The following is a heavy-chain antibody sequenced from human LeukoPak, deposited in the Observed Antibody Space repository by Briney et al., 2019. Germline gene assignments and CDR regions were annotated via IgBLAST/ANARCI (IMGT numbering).Heavy chain of an antibody. Sequence: PSETLSLTCTVSGGSISSSSYYWGWIRQPPGKGLEWIGSIYYSGSPYYYPSLKSRVTMSVDTSKNQFSLKLSSVTAADTAVYYCAREALSQYYDFWSGYYIHDAFDIWGQGTMVTVSS. CDR3: AREALSQYYDFWSGYYIHDAFDI. D-gene: IGHD3-3*01. J-gene: IGHJ3*02. V-gene: IGHV4-39*07. CDR2: IYYSGSP. CDR1: GGSISSSSYY.